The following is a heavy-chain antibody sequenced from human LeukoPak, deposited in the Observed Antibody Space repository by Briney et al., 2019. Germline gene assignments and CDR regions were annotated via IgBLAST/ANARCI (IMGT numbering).Heavy chain of an antibody. Sequence: ASVKVSCKASGGTFNNYAISWVRQAPGQGLEWMGWINPSSGGTEYAQKFQGRVTMTGDTSISTAYMELSRLRSDDTAVYYCARDRGSSWYVDYWGQGTLVTVSS. D-gene: IGHD6-13*01. CDR2: INPSSGGT. CDR1: GGTFNNYA. CDR3: ARDRGSSWYVDY. V-gene: IGHV1-2*02. J-gene: IGHJ4*02.